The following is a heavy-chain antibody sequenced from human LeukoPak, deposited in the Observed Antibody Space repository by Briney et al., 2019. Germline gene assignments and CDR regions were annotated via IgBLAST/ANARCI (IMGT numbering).Heavy chain of an antibody. D-gene: IGHD1-26*01. Sequence: SEALSLTCTVSGGSISRYYWSWIRQPPGKGLEWIGYIYYSGSTNYNPSLKSRVTISVDTSKNQFSLRLSSVTAADTAVYYCARLAQVGATPRFDYWGQGTLVTVSS. J-gene: IGHJ4*02. CDR2: IYYSGST. CDR3: ARLAQVGATPRFDY. CDR1: GGSISRYY. V-gene: IGHV4-59*08.